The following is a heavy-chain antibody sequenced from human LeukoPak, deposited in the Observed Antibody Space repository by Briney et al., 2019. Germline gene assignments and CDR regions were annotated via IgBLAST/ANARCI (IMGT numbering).Heavy chain of an antibody. CDR3: ARESSSWYGDLYYFDY. Sequence: PGGSLRLSCAASGFTFSSYSMNWVRQAPGKGLEWVSSISSSSSYIYYADSVKGRFTISRDNAKNTLYLQMNSLRAEDTAVYYCARESSSWYGDLYYFDYWGQGTLVTVSS. CDR1: GFTFSSYS. D-gene: IGHD6-13*01. CDR2: ISSSSSYI. J-gene: IGHJ4*02. V-gene: IGHV3-21*01.